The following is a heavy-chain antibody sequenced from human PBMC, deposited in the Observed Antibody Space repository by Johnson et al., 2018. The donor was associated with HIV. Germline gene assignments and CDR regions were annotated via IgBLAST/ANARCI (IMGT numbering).Heavy chain of an antibody. CDR1: GFTFSSYA. CDR3: ARGRKDIDAADGLDNDAFDM. D-gene: IGHD6-13*01. CDR2: ISSHGGNT. Sequence: VQLVESGGGLVQPGGSLRLSCAASGFTFSSYAMHWVRQAPGKVLEYVSGISSHGGNTYYANSVKGRFTISRDNSKHTLYLQMGSLRGEDSALYYCARGRKDIDAADGLDNDAFDMWGQGTLVTVSS. J-gene: IGHJ3*02. V-gene: IGHV3-64*01.